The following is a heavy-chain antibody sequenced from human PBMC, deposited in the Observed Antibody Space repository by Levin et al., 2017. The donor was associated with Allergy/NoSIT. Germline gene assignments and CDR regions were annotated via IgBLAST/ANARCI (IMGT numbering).Heavy chain of an antibody. CDR1: GGSISSYY. Sequence: SETLSLTCTVSGGSISSYYWSWIRQPPGKGLEWIGYIYYSGSTNYNPSLKSRVTISVDTSKNQFSLKLSSVTAADTAVYDGARVINSSGWYLGVDYWGQGTLVTVSS. CDR2: IYYSGST. V-gene: IGHV4-59*01. D-gene: IGHD6-19*01. J-gene: IGHJ4*02. CDR3: ARVINSSGWYLGVDY.